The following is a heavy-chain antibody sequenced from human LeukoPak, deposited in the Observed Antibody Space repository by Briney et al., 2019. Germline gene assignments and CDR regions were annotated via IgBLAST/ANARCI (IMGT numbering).Heavy chain of an antibody. D-gene: IGHD3-22*01. V-gene: IGHV3-73*01. Sequence: GGSLKLSCAASGFTFSGSAMHWVRQAYGKGLEWVGRIRSKANSYATAYAASVKGRFTISRDDSKNTAYLQMNSLKTEDTAVYYCTSPYYYDSSGYYAFAYWGQGTLVTVSS. CDR1: GFTFSGSA. J-gene: IGHJ4*02. CDR2: IRSKANSYAT. CDR3: TSPYYYDSSGYYAFAY.